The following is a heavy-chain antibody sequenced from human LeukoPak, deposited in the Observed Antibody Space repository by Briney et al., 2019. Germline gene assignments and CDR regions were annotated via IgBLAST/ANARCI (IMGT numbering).Heavy chain of an antibody. V-gene: IGHV4-4*07. CDR2: IYTSGST. CDR3: ARDRVRIVTLSQYYYYMDV. D-gene: IGHD1-26*01. J-gene: IGHJ6*03. CDR1: GGSISSYY. Sequence: SETLSLTCTVSGGSISSYYWSWIRQPAGEGLEWIGRIYTSGSTNYNPSLKSRVTMSVDTSKNQFSLKLSSVTAADTAVYYCARDRVRIVTLSQYYYYMDVWGKGTTVTVSS.